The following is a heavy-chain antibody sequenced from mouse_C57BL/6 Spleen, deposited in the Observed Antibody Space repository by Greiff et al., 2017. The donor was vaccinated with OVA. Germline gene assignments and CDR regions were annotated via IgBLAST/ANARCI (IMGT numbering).Heavy chain of an antibody. CDR3: ARARYYGSSYGFDY. D-gene: IGHD1-1*01. J-gene: IGHJ2*01. V-gene: IGHV5-17*01. CDR1: GFTFSDYG. CDR2: ISSGSSTI. Sequence: EVKVVESGGGLVKPGGSLKLSCAASGFTFSDYGMHWVRQAPEKGLEWVAYISSGSSTIYYADTVKGRFTISRDNAKNTLFLQMTSLRSEDTAMYYCARARYYGSSYGFDYWGQGTTLTVSS.